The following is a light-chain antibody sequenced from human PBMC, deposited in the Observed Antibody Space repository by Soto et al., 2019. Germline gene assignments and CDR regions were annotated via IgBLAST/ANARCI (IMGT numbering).Light chain of an antibody. Sequence: SQRTQSPSSLSASVRDRVTLTRRASQTISSWLAWYQQKPGKAPKLLIYKASTLKSGVPSRFTGSGSGTEFTLTISSLQPEDFATYYCLQHNTFPLTFGGGTKV. V-gene: IGKV1-5*03. CDR3: LQHNTFPLT. CDR1: QTISSW. CDR2: KAS. J-gene: IGKJ4*01.